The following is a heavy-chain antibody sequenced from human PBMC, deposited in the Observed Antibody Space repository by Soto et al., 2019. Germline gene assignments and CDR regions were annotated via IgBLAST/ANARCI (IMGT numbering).Heavy chain of an antibody. D-gene: IGHD4-17*01. Sequence: QVQLQESGPGLVKPSETLSLTCTVSGGSISSYYWSWIRQPPGKGLEWIGYIYYSGSTNYNPSLTSRVTISVDPSKNHFSLKLSSVTAADTAVYYCARGTTVTQGYWYFDLWGRGTLVTVSS. V-gene: IGHV4-59*08. CDR3: ARGTTVTQGYWYFDL. J-gene: IGHJ2*01. CDR1: GGSISSYY. CDR2: IYYSGST.